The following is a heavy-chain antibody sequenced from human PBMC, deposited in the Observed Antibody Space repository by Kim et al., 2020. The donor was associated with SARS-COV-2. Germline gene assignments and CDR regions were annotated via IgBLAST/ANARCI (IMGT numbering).Heavy chain of an antibody. CDR2: IYYSGST. Sequence: SETLSLTCTVSGGSISSYYWSWIRQPPGKGLEWIGYIYYSGSTNYNPSLKSRVTISVDTSKNQFSLKLSSVTVADTAVYYCARGIVVVVPAAIYNYYYGMDVWGQGTTVTVSS. D-gene: IGHD2-2*01. CDR1: GGSISSYY. CDR3: ARGIVVVVPAAIYNYYYGMDV. V-gene: IGHV4-59*13. J-gene: IGHJ6*02.